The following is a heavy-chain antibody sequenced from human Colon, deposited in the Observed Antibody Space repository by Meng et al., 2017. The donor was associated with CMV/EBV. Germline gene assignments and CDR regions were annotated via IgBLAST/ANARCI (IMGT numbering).Heavy chain of an antibody. V-gene: IGHV1-2*02. J-gene: IGHJ4*02. Sequence: GVVVKMPGASVKVSCKASGYTFSDYPIPWVPQAPGQGLEWMGWIHSNSGATDYAQKFQGRLTMTRDTSITTVYMELSSLRSDDTAVYYCARDPSGSRVPFDYWGQGSLVTVSS. D-gene: IGHD1-26*01. CDR2: IHSNSGAT. CDR1: GYTFSDYP. CDR3: ARDPSGSRVPFDY.